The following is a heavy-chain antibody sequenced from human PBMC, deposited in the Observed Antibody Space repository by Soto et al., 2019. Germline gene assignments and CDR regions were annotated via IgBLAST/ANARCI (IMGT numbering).Heavy chain of an antibody. J-gene: IGHJ4*02. Sequence: QVQLMQSGAEVKKPGASVKVSCKASGNTFTNYYIHWVRQAPGQGLEWMGTINPSAGHTTYAQKFLGRVTMTRDTSTSTLYMELTSLRSEDTAVYYCARGGHVVVVTAAFDYWGQGTLVTFSS. CDR3: ARGGHVVVVTAAFDY. CDR1: GNTFTNYY. V-gene: IGHV1-46*01. CDR2: INPSAGHT. D-gene: IGHD2-21*02.